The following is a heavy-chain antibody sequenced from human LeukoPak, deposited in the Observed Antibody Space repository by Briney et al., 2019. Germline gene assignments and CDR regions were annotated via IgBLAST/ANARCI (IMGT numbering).Heavy chain of an antibody. Sequence: GASVKVSCKASGYTFTGYYMHWVRQAPGQGLEWMGWINLKSGGTNHAQKFQGWVTMTRDTSISTAYMELSRLRSDDTAVYYCARDRNWDHLADYWGQGTLVTVSS. V-gene: IGHV1-2*04. J-gene: IGHJ4*02. CDR3: ARDRNWDHLADY. D-gene: IGHD7-27*01. CDR2: INLKSGGT. CDR1: GYTFTGYY.